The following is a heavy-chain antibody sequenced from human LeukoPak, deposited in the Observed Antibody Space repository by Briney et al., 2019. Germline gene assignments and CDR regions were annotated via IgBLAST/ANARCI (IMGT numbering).Heavy chain of an antibody. CDR3: ARGKGYCSGGSCYRDDAFDI. D-gene: IGHD2-15*01. V-gene: IGHV4-4*07. Sequence: PSETLSLTCTVSGGSISSYYWSWIRQPAGKGLEWIGRIYTSGSTNYNPSLKSRVTMSVDTSKNQFPLKLSSVTAADTAVYYCARGKGYCSGGSCYRDDAFDIWGQGTMVTVSS. J-gene: IGHJ3*02. CDR2: IYTSGST. CDR1: GGSISSYY.